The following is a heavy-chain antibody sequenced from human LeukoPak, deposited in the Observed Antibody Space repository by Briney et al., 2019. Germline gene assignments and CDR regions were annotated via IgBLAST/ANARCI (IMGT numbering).Heavy chain of an antibody. D-gene: IGHD3-10*01. V-gene: IGHV3-7*03. CDR3: ARDLPITMVRGVKQGWFDP. J-gene: IGHJ5*02. CDR1: GFTFSHYW. CDR2: IKQDGSEK. Sequence: PGGSLRLSCAASGFTFSHYWMNWVRQAPGKGLEWVANIKQDGSEKYYVDSVKGRFTISRDNAKNSPYLQMNSLRAEDTAVYYCARDLPITMVRGVKQGWFDPWGQGTLVTVSS.